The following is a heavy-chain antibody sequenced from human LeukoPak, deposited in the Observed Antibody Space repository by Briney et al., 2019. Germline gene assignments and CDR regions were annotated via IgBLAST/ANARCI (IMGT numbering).Heavy chain of an antibody. J-gene: IGHJ4*02. Sequence: SETLSLTCTVSGGSIRSYHWSWIRQPPGKGLEWIGYIYDSGSTNYNPSLKSRVTISIDTSKNQFSLKLSSVTAEDTAVYYCARDLERSRFSLDYWGQGTLVTVSS. CDR1: GGSIRSYH. D-gene: IGHD1-1*01. CDR3: ARDLERSRFSLDY. V-gene: IGHV4-59*01. CDR2: IYDSGST.